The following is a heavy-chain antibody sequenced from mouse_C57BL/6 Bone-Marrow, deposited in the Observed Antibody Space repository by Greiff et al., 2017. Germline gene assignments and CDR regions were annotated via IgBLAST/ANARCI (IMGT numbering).Heavy chain of an antibody. J-gene: IGHJ2*01. CDR1: GYTFTSYT. CDR3: ARRRSPYYFDD. CDR2: INPSSGYT. Sequence: QVQLQQSGAELARPGASVKMSCKASGYTFTSYTMHWVKQRPGQGLEWIGYINPSSGYTKYNQKFKDKATLTEDKSSSTAYTQLRSLTSEDSAVYYCARRRSPYYFDDWSQGTTLTVSS. V-gene: IGHV1-4*01.